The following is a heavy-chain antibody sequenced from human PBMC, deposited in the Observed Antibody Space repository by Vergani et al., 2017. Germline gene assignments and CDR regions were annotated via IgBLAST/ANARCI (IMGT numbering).Heavy chain of an antibody. D-gene: IGHD3-10*01. CDR1: GFTFSSYS. Sequence: EVQLVESGGGLVKPGGSLRLSCAASGFTFSSYSMNWVRQAPGKGLEWVSSISSSSSYIYYADSVKGRFTISRDNAKNSLYLQMNSLRAEDTAVYYGASPLGIWFGEPEGGGMDVWGQGTTVTVSS. CDR2: ISSSSSYI. V-gene: IGHV3-21*01. J-gene: IGHJ6*02. CDR3: ASPLGIWFGEPEGGGMDV.